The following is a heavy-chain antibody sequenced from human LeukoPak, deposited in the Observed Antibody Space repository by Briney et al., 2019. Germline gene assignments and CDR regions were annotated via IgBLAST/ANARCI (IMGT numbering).Heavy chain of an antibody. D-gene: IGHD4-23*01. CDR3: ARSYGGNSFDY. CDR2: IYYSGST. CDR1: GGSISSYY. J-gene: IGHJ4*02. Sequence: SETLSLTCTVSGGSISSYYWSWIRQPPGKGLEWIGYIYYSGSTNYNPSLKSRVTISVDTSKNQFSLKLSSVTAADTAVYYCARSYGGNSFDYWGQGTLVTVSS. V-gene: IGHV4-59*08.